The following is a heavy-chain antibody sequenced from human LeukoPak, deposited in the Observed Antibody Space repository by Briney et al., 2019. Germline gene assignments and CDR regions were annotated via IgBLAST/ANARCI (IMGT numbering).Heavy chain of an antibody. CDR2: IYYSGST. CDR1: GGSISSSSYY. Sequence: SETLSLTCTVSGGSISSSSYYWDWIRQPPGKGLEWIGSIYYSGSTYYNPSLKSRVTISVDTAKNQFSLKLSSVTAADTAVYYCASGGLRYFDWANWGQGTLVTVSS. CDR3: ASGGLRYFDWAN. V-gene: IGHV4-39*07. J-gene: IGHJ4*02. D-gene: IGHD3-9*01.